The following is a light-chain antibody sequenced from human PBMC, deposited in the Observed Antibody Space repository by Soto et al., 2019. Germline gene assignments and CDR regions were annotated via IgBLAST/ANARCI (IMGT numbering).Light chain of an antibody. CDR1: SSDVGGYNY. Sequence: QSVLTQPASVSGSPGQSITISCTGTSSDVGGYNYVSWYQHHPGKAPKLLIYDVSNGPSGVSNRFFGSKSGNTASLTISGLQPEDDADYYCSSYTSSSTRVFGTGTKVTVL. CDR2: DVS. J-gene: IGLJ1*01. CDR3: SSYTSSSTRV. V-gene: IGLV2-14*03.